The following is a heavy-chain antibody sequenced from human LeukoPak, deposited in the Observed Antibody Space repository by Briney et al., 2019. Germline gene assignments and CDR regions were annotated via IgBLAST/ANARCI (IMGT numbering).Heavy chain of an antibody. D-gene: IGHD6-6*01. J-gene: IGHJ4*02. V-gene: IGHV4-59*08. CDR1: GASIFGSY. CDR2: IYYTGDS. Sequence: SETLSLTCTVSGASIFGSYWSWIRQPPGKGLEWIGYIYYTGDSNYNPSLKSRATISLDTSKSQFSLMLSSVTAADTAIYYCARHSFARPFDSWGQGTLVTVSS. CDR3: ARHSFARPFDS.